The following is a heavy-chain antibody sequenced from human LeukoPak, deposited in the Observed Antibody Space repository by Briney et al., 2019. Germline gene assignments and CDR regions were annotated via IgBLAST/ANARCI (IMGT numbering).Heavy chain of an antibody. J-gene: IGHJ4*02. Sequence: SETLSLTCAVYGGSFSVYDWSWIRQPPGKGLEGSGEVNHSGSTNYNPSLKRRVTISVDTAQNHFSLKLSSVTAADTAVYYCARVSPHSRSWHAVIRDYWGQGPLVTASS. V-gene: IGHV4-34*01. CDR1: GGSFSVYD. CDR3: ARVSPHSRSWHAVIRDY. D-gene: IGHD6-13*01. CDR2: VNHSGST.